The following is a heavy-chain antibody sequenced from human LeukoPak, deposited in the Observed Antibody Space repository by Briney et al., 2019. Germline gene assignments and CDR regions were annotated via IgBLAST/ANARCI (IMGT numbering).Heavy chain of an antibody. CDR3: GRGTVAGTWGNNWFDP. V-gene: IGHV3-23*01. CDR2: ISYTGGST. CDR1: GFTFSSYA. J-gene: IGHJ5*02. D-gene: IGHD3-16*01. Sequence: GGSLRLSCAASGFTFSSYAMNGLRQAPGKGLEWVSVISYTGGSTYYADSVKGRFTISRDNSKNTLYLQMNRLRAEDTAVYYCGRGTVAGTWGNNWFDPWGQGTLVTVSS.